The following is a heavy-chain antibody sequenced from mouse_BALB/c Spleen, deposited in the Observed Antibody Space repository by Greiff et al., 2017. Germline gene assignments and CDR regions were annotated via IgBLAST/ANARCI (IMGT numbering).Heavy chain of an antibody. CDR2: ISSGGST. CDR3: ARGGYYGSPFYAMDY. D-gene: IGHD1-1*01. V-gene: IGHV5-6-5*01. CDR1: GFTFSSYA. Sequence: EVKLMESGGGLVKPGGSLKLSCAASGFTFSSYAMSWVRQTPEKRLEWVASISSGGSTYYPDSVKGRFTISRDNARNILYLQMSSLRSEDTAMYYCARGGYYGSPFYAMDYWGQGTSVTVSS. J-gene: IGHJ4*01.